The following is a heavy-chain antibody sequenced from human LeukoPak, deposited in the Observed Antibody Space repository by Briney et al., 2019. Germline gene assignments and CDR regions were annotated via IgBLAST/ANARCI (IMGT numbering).Heavy chain of an antibody. CDR2: INHSGST. V-gene: IGHV4-34*01. Sequence: SETLSLTCAVYGGSFSGYYWSWIRQPPGKGLEWIGEINHSGSTNYNPSLKSRVTISVDTSKNQFSLKQSSVTAADTAVYYCARRYTIFGVVPKYYFDYWGQGTLVTVSS. CDR3: ARRYTIFGVVPKYYFDY. CDR1: GGSFSGYY. J-gene: IGHJ4*02. D-gene: IGHD3-3*01.